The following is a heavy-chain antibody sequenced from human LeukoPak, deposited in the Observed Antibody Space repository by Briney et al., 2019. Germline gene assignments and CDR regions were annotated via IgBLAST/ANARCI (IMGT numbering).Heavy chain of an antibody. Sequence: SETLSLTCTVSGGSISSYYWSWMRQPPGKGLEWIGYIYDSGSTNHNPSLKGRVTMSVDTSKSQFSLNLSSVTAADTAVYYCARRHSSGWSFDYWGQGTLVTVSS. CDR2: IYDSGST. D-gene: IGHD6-19*01. CDR1: GGSISSYY. CDR3: ARRHSSGWSFDY. V-gene: IGHV4-59*01. J-gene: IGHJ4*02.